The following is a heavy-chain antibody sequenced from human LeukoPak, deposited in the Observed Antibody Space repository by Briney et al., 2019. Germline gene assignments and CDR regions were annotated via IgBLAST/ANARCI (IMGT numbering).Heavy chain of an antibody. CDR3: ARGIQYSRSSFNFDY. J-gene: IGHJ4*02. V-gene: IGHV4-4*02. D-gene: IGHD6-13*01. CDR1: GGSISSSVX. CDR2: IYHSGST. Sequence: SETLSLTCAVSGGSISSSVXWSWXXQPXGXXLXWXXXIYHSGSTNYNPSLKSRVTISVDKSKNQFSLRLSSVTAADTAVYYCARGIQYSRSSFNFDYWGQGTLVTVSS.